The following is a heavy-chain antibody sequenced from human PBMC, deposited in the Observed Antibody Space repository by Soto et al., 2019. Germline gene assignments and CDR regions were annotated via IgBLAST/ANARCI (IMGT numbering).Heavy chain of an antibody. D-gene: IGHD3-3*01. Sequence: PGGSLRLSCAASGFTFSSYAMSWVRQAPGKGLEWVSAISGSGGSTYYADSVNGRFTISRDNSKNTLYLQMNSLRAEDTAVYYCAKSITIVGVVITFFDYWGQGTLVTVSS. V-gene: IGHV3-23*01. CDR3: AKSITIVGVVITFFDY. J-gene: IGHJ4*02. CDR1: GFTFSSYA. CDR2: ISGSGGST.